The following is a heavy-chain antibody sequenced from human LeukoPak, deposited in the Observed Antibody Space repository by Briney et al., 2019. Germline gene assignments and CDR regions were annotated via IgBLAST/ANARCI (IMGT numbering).Heavy chain of an antibody. CDR1: RFTFSDYG. D-gene: IGHD6-13*01. Sequence: PGGSLRLSCAASRFTFSDYGMHWVRQAPGKGLEWVAVISYDGSNKYYAGSVKGRFTVSRENSKKTLYLHMNTLRADDTAVYYCAKDATSWYEGPDYWGQGTLVTVSS. J-gene: IGHJ4*02. V-gene: IGHV3-30*18. CDR3: AKDATSWYEGPDY. CDR2: ISYDGSNK.